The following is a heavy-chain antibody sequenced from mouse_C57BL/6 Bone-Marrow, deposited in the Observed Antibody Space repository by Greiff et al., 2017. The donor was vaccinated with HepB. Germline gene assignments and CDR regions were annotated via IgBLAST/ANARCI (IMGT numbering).Heavy chain of an antibody. V-gene: IGHV5-6*01. CDR1: GFTFSSYG. J-gene: IGHJ2*01. CDR3: ARHEGSTFDD. CDR2: ISSGGSYT. Sequence: EVKLMESGGDLVKPGGSLKLSCAASGFTFSSYGMSWVRQTPDKRLEWVATISSGGSYTYYPDSVKGRFTMSRDNATDTLYLQMSSLKSEDTAMYYCARHEGSTFDDWGQGTTLTVSS.